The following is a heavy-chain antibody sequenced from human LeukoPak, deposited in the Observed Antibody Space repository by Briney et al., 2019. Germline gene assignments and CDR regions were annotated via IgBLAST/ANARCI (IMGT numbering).Heavy chain of an antibody. J-gene: IGHJ4*02. CDR1: GYTFTSYD. V-gene: IGHV1-18*01. CDR3: ARDLGYSSSWYDEVAFDY. CDR2: ISAYNGNT. Sequence: ASVKVSCKASGYTFTSYDINWVRQATGQGLEWMGWISAYNGNTNYAQKLQGRVTMTTDTSTSTAYMELRSLRSDDTAVYYCARDLGYSSSWYDEVAFDYWGQGTLVTVSS. D-gene: IGHD6-13*01.